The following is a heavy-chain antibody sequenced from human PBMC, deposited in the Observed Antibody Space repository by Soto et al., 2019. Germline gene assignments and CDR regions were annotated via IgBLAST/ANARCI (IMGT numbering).Heavy chain of an antibody. V-gene: IGHV2-5*02. CDR2: IYWDGDK. J-gene: IGHJ6*02. CDR1: GFSLNTGGLG. Sequence: QITLKESGPTLVKPTQTLTLTCTFSGFSLNTGGLGVGWIRQPPGKALEWLALIYWDGDKRYSPSLQSSLTTTQYHSNNQVVLPLSNVAPVVPATYSCVHSPCGRDCLRPYASHYYYGMDVCGHGSPITVSS. D-gene: IGHD2-21*02. CDR3: VHSPCGRDCLRPYASHYYYGMDV.